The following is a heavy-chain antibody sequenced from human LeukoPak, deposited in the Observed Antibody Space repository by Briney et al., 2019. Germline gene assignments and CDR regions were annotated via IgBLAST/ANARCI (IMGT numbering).Heavy chain of an antibody. CDR2: INTGNGNT. Sequence: GASVKVSCKASGYSFTSYAMHSVRQAPGQRLEWMGRINTGNGNTEYSQKFQGRVSITRDRSASTVYTELSSLRSEDTAVYYCARDNYYESSGYLAWGQGTLVTVSS. V-gene: IGHV1-3*04. D-gene: IGHD3-22*01. CDR1: GYSFTSYA. J-gene: IGHJ5*02. CDR3: ARDNYYESSGYLA.